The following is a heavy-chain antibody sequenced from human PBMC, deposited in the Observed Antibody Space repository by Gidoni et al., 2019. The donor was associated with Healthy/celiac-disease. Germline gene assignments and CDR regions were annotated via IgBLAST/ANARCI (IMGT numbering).Heavy chain of an antibody. CDR2: IYYSGST. Sequence: QVQLQESGPGLVKPSQTLSLTCTVSGGSISSGGYYCSWIRQHPGKGLEWIGYIYYSGSTYYNPSLKSRVTISVDTSKNQFSLKLSSVTAADTAVYYCARSETLAAAGKKNYYYYYMDVWGKGTTVTVSS. J-gene: IGHJ6*03. D-gene: IGHD6-13*01. CDR1: GGSISSGGYY. V-gene: IGHV4-31*03. CDR3: ARSETLAAAGKKNYYYYYMDV.